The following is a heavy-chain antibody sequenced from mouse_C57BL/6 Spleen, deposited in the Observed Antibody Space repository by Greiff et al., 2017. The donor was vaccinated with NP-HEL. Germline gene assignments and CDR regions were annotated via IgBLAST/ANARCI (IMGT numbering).Heavy chain of an antibody. D-gene: IGHD1-1*01. Sequence: VQLQQSGAELVKPGASVKLSCKASGYTFTEYTIHWVKQRAGQGLEWIGWCYPGSGSIKYNEKFKDKATLTADKSSSTVYMELSRLTSEDSAVYFCARHEEGSFYYYGSRLDYWGQGTTLTVSS. CDR3: ARHEEGSFYYYGSRLDY. CDR2: CYPGSGSI. J-gene: IGHJ2*01. V-gene: IGHV1-62-2*01. CDR1: GYTFTEYT.